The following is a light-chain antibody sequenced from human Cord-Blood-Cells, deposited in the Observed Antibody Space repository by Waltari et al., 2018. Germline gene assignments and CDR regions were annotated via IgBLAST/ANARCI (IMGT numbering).Light chain of an antibody. J-gene: IGLJ3*02. V-gene: IGLV1-44*01. CDR2: INN. Sequence: SVLTQLPSASGTPGQGVTISGPGSSTQMGSNIIKGYQQLPGIAPKLLIYINNQRPSGVPDRFSGSKSGTSASLAISGLQSEDEADYYCAAWDDSLNGPVFGGGTKLTVL. CDR3: AAWDDSLNGPV. CDR1: STQMGSNI.